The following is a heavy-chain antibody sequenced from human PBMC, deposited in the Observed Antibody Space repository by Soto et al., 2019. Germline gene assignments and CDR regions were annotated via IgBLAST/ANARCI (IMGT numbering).Heavy chain of an antibody. J-gene: IGHJ3*02. CDR1: GGSISSSTYY. CDR2: IYFTGST. V-gene: IGHV4-39*01. D-gene: IGHD6-19*01. Sequence: QLQLQESGPGLVKPSETLSLTCSVSGGSISSSTYYWGWIRQPPGKGLEWIGSIYFTGSTYYNPSLKSRVTISVDTSKIQFSLRLTSVTAADTAVYYCARWVSSGAVAGPNDAFDIWGQGTMVIVSS. CDR3: ARWVSSGAVAGPNDAFDI.